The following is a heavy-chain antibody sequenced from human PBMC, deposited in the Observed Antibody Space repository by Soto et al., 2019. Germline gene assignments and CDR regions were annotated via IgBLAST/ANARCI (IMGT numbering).Heavy chain of an antibody. CDR2: IYYSGST. CDR1: GCSISSSTYY. J-gene: IGHJ5*02. V-gene: IGHV4-39*01. Sequence: SETLSLTCTVSGCSISSSTYYWGWIRQPPGKGLEWIGTIYYSGSTYYNPSLKSRVTISVDTSKNQFSLKLSSVTAADTAVYYCASSGWFDPWGQGTLVTSPQ. CDR3: ASSGWFDP.